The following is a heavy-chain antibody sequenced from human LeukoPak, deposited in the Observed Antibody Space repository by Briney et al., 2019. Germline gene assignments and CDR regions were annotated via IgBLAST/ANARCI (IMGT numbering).Heavy chain of an antibody. CDR2: ISSSSSYI. CDR3: ARGYCSSTSCYPYYFDY. Sequence: PGGSLRLSCAASGFTSSSYSMNWVRQAPGKGLEWVSSISSSSSYIYYADSVKGRFTISRDNAKNSLYLQMNSLRAEDTAVYYCARGYCSSTSCYPYYFDYWGQGTLVTVSS. CDR1: GFTSSSYS. V-gene: IGHV3-21*01. J-gene: IGHJ4*02. D-gene: IGHD2-2*01.